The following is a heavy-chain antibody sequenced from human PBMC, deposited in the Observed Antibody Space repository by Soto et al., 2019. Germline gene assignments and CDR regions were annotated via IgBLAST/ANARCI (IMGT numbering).Heavy chain of an antibody. D-gene: IGHD3-10*01. CDR3: AKAFSGTFGELLFWN. V-gene: IGHV3-23*01. CDR1: GFTFSSYA. CDR2: ISGSGGST. J-gene: IGHJ4*02. Sequence: EVQLLESGGGLVQPGGSLRLSCAASGFTFSSYAMSWVRQAPGKGLEWVSAISGSGGSTYYTDSVKGRFTISRDNSKNTLYLQMNSLRAEDTAVYYCAKAFSGTFGELLFWNWGQGTLVTVSS.